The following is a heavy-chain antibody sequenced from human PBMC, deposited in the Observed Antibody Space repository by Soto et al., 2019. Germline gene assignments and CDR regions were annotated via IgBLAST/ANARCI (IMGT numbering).Heavy chain of an antibody. CDR1: GYKFTSSW. CDR2: IFPSDSDT. Sequence: GESLKISCRTSGYKFTSSWIAWVRQMPGKGLEWMGIIFPSDSDTRYSPSFQGQVTISADRSTSTVFLQWTSLKASDTAVYFCARKDKSGYFNWFDPWGQGTLVTVSS. D-gene: IGHD3-22*01. V-gene: IGHV5-51*01. CDR3: ARKDKSGYFNWFDP. J-gene: IGHJ5*02.